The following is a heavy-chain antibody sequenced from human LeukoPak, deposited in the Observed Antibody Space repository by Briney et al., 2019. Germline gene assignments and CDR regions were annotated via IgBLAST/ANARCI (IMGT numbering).Heavy chain of an antibody. CDR3: ARLGGPIVVVPAAHPPPYYFDY. CDR2: IYYSEST. D-gene: IGHD2-2*01. J-gene: IGHJ4*02. V-gene: IGHV4-30-4*08. CDR1: GGSISSGDYY. Sequence: PSETLSLTCTVSGGSISSGDYYWSWIRQPPGKGLEWIGYIYYSESTYYNPSLKSRVTISVDTSKNQFSLKLSSVTAADTAVYYCARLGGPIVVVPAAHPPPYYFDYWGQGTLVTVSS.